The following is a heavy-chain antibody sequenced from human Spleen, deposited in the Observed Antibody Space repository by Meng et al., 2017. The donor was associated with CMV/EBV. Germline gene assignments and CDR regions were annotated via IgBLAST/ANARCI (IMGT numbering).Heavy chain of an antibody. Sequence: GESLKISCAASGFTFSSYDMHWVRQPTGKGLEWVSLIGTAGDTKCPGSVKGRFTISRDNSKNTLYLQMNSLTAEDTAVYYCAKEVWTGYSDYDYWGQGTLVTVSS. CDR1: GFTFSSYD. CDR3: AKEVWTGYSDYDY. V-gene: IGHV3-13*01. CDR2: IGTAGDT. J-gene: IGHJ4*02. D-gene: IGHD3/OR15-3a*01.